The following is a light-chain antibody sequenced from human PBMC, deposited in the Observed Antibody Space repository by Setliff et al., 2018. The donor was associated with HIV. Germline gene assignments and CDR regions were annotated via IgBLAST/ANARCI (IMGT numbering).Light chain of an antibody. V-gene: IGKV1-5*03. CDR3: QQYNTYST. J-gene: IGKJ1*01. Sequence: DIQMTQSRSTLSASVGDRVTLTCRASQTISNWLAWYQQKPGKAPKLLIYKASILESGVPSRFSGSGSGTEFTLTISSLQPDDLATYYCQQYNTYSTFGQGTKVDIK. CDR2: KAS. CDR1: QTISNW.